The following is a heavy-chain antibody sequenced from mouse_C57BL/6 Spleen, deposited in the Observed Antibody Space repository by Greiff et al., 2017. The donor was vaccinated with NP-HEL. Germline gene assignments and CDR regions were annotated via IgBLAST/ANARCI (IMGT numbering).Heavy chain of an antibody. CDR2: IDPSDSYT. CDR3: AREGGIFYAMDY. Sequence: VQLQQPGAELVKPGASVKLSCKASGYTFTSYWMQWVKQRPGQGLEWIGEIDPSDSYTNYNQKFKGKATLTVDTSSSTAYMQLSSLTSEDSAVYYCAREGGIFYAMDYWGQGTSVTVSS. CDR1: GYTFTSYW. V-gene: IGHV1-50*01. J-gene: IGHJ4*01.